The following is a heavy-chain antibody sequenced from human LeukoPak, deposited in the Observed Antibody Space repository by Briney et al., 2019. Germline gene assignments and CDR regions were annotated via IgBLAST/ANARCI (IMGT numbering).Heavy chain of an antibody. CDR3: AKDVYDYVRGAFDI. Sequence: SGGSLRLSCAASGFTFSSYDMHWVRQAPGKGLEWVAVISYDGRSEYYADSVKGRFTISRDNSKKTLYLETNSLRAEDTAMYYCAKDVYDYVRGAFDIWGQGTMVTVSS. CDR2: ISYDGRSE. CDR1: GFTFSSYD. V-gene: IGHV3-30*18. J-gene: IGHJ3*02. D-gene: IGHD3-16*01.